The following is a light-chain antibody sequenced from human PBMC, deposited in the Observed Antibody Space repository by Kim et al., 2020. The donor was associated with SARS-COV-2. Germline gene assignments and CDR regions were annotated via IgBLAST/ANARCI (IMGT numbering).Light chain of an antibody. CDR1: KLGDKY. J-gene: IGLJ2*01. V-gene: IGLV3-1*01. CDR2: QDT. Sequence: VSPGQTASITCSGDKLGDKYACWYQQKPGQSPFLVIYQDTKRPSGIPERFSGSNSGNTATLTISGTQAMDEADYYCQTWDSTSVVFGGGTQLTVL. CDR3: QTWDSTSVV.